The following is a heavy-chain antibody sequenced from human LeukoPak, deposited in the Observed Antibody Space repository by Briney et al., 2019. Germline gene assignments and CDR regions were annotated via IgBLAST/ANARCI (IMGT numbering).Heavy chain of an antibody. V-gene: IGHV1-46*01. CDR1: GYTFTSSY. Sequence: GASVKVSCKASGYTFTSSYLHWARQAPGQGLEWMGIINPSGGGTSYAQKFQGRVTMTRDTSTSTVYMELSSLRSEDTAVYYCARDGIVGATYYWGQGTLVTVSS. CDR2: INPSGGGT. CDR3: ARDGIVGATYY. D-gene: IGHD1-26*01. J-gene: IGHJ4*02.